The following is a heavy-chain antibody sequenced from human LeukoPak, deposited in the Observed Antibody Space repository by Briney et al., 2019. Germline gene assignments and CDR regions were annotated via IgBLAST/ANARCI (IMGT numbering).Heavy chain of an antibody. D-gene: IGHD5-12*01. CDR2: MNPNSGNT. CDR3: ARVISGYEDYYYYYMDV. CDR1: RYSFTSYD. J-gene: IGHJ6*03. Sequence: ASENVSCKASRYSFTSYDINRVRQATGQGVEWMGWMNPNSGNTGYAHKFQGRVTMTRNTSMSTAYMELSSLRSEDTAVYYCARVISGYEDYYYYYMDVWGKGTMVTVSS. V-gene: IGHV1-8*01.